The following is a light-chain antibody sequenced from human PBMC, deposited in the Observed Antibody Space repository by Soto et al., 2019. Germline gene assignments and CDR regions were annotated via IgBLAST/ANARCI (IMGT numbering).Light chain of an antibody. CDR2: DAS. V-gene: IGKV1-5*01. CDR3: QQYNSFSPVYT. J-gene: IGKJ2*01. Sequence: DIQMTQSPSTLSASVGDRVTITCRASQSISSWLAWYQQKPGKAPKLLIYDASILESGVPSRFSGSGSGTEFALNVSSLQPDDFATYYCQQYNSFSPVYTFAQGTRLEIK. CDR1: QSISSW.